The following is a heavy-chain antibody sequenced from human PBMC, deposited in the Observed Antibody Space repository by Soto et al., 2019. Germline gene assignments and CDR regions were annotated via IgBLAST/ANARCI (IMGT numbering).Heavy chain of an antibody. CDR2: ISSSGTTE. CDR3: ARGGPLDS. Sequence: LRLSCAVSGFTFAHHEMSWVRQAPGKGLEWLSGISSSGTTEFYADSVKGRFTISRDNANKLLYLQLNSLRAEDTAVYFCARGGPLDSWGQGTLVTVSS. CDR1: GFTFAHHE. J-gene: IGHJ4*02. V-gene: IGHV3-48*03.